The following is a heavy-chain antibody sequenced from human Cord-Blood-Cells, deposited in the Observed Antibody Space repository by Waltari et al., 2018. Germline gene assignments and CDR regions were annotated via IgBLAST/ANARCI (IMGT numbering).Heavy chain of an antibody. CDR1: GGSFSGYY. CDR2: INHRGST. J-gene: IGHJ6*02. V-gene: IGHV4-34*01. Sequence: QVQLPQWGAGLLTPSETLSLPCAVYGGSFSGYYWSWIRQPPGKGLEWIGEINHRGSTNYNPSLKSRVTISVDTSTNQFSLKLSSVTAADTAVYYCAGEFCSGYYAYYYYGMDGWGQGTTVTVSS. D-gene: IGHD3-3*01. CDR3: AGEFCSGYYAYYYYGMDG.